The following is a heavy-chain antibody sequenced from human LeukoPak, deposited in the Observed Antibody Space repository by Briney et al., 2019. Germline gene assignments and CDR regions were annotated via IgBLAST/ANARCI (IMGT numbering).Heavy chain of an antibody. J-gene: IGHJ4*02. Sequence: ASVKVSCKASGGTFSSYAISWVRQAPGQGLEWMGGIIPIFGTANYAQKFQGRVTITADESTSTAYMELSSLRSEDTAVYYCARDAEPSYDFWSGYPFDYWGQGTLVTVSS. CDR3: ARDAEPSYDFWSGYPFDY. CDR2: IIPIFGTA. D-gene: IGHD3-3*01. CDR1: GGTFSSYA. V-gene: IGHV1-69*13.